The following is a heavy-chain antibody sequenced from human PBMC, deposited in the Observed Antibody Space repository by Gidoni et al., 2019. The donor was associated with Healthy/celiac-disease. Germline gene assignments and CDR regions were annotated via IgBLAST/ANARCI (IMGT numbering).Heavy chain of an antibody. V-gene: IGHV1-69*01. CDR2: IIPIFGTA. CDR3: ARDHCSSTSCRYYYGMDV. D-gene: IGHD2-2*01. Sequence: QVQLVQSGAAVKKPGSSVKVSCKASGGTFSSYAISWVRQAPGQGLEWMGGIIPIFGTANYARKFQGRVTITADESTSTAYMELSSLRSEDTAVYYCARDHCSSTSCRYYYGMDVWGQGTTVTVSS. CDR1: GGTFSSYA. J-gene: IGHJ6*02.